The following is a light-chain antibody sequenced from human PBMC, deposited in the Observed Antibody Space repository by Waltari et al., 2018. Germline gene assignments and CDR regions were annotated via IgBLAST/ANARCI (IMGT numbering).Light chain of an antibody. CDR2: EVS. J-gene: IGLJ1*01. Sequence: QSALTQPASVSGSPGQSITISCSGTDRAVGAYDFGSRYQQHPGKAPHLISYEVSNRPSGISNRFSAAKSGNTASLTISGLQAEDEADYYCSSYTTSSAPGVFGTGTRVTVL. V-gene: IGLV2-14*01. CDR1: DRAVGAYDF. CDR3: SSYTTSSAPGV.